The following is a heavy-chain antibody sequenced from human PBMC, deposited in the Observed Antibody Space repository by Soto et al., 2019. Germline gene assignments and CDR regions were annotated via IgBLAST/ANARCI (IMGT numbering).Heavy chain of an antibody. CDR2: ISSSSSYI. D-gene: IGHD3-3*01. CDR3: ARSYVLGGAIFGVVIMCPDY. Sequence: GGSLRLSCAASGFTFSSYSMNWVRQAPGKGLEWVSSISSSSSYIYYADSVKGRFTISRDNAKNSLYLQMNSLRAEDTAVYYCARSYVLGGAIFGVVIMCPDYWGQGTLVTVSS. V-gene: IGHV3-21*01. J-gene: IGHJ4*02. CDR1: GFTFSSYS.